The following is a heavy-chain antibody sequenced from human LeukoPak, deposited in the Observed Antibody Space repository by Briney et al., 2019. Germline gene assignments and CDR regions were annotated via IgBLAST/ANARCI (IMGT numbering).Heavy chain of an antibody. CDR2: VGGTNVDT. CDR3: ATHDTTVGVF. Sequence: GGSLRLSCAASGFSFSRNAMNWLRQTPGKGLEWVSGVGGTNVDTPYAESVKGRFTISRDNSRNTAYLVMNNLRAEDTAVYYCATHDTTVGVFWGQGTLVTVSS. D-gene: IGHD1-26*01. J-gene: IGHJ4*02. V-gene: IGHV3-23*01. CDR1: GFSFSRNA.